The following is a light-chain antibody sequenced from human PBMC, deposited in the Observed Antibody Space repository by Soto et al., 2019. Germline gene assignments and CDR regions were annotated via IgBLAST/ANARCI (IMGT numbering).Light chain of an antibody. CDR2: GAS. J-gene: IGKJ4*01. CDR3: QQYNDWPLT. Sequence: EILLTQSPATLSMSPGERATLCCRASQSVGSNLAWYQQQPGQAPRLLVYGASTRATEIPARFTYSGSGTEFTLTISSLQSEEFAIYYCQQYNDWPLTFGGGTKVEIK. V-gene: IGKV3-15*01. CDR1: QSVGSN.